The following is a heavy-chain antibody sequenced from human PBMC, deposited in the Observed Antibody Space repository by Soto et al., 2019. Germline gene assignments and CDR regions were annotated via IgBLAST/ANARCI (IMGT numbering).Heavy chain of an antibody. J-gene: IGHJ4*02. CDR3: ARTYFYGSGSYYSSYYFDY. CDR1: GGSITDHN. V-gene: IGHV4-59*11. D-gene: IGHD3-10*01. CDR2: IYNTGST. Sequence: SETLSLTCSVSGGSITDHNWSWIRQPPGKGLEWIGYIYNTGSTNYNPSLKSRVTISADTSKNQFSLRLSSVTAADTAVYYCARTYFYGSGSYYSSYYFDYWGQGTLVTVSS.